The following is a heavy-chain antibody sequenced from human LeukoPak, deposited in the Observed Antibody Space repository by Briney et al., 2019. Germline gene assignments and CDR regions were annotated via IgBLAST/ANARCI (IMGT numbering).Heavy chain of an antibody. Sequence: SETLSLTCAAYGGSFSGYYWSWIRQPPGKGLEWIGEINHSGSTNYNPSLKSRVTISVDTSKNQFPLKLSSVTAADTAVYYCARGLGLRWQYFDYWGQGTLVTVSS. CDR3: ARGLGLRWQYFDY. J-gene: IGHJ4*02. V-gene: IGHV4-34*01. D-gene: IGHD4-23*01. CDR2: INHSGST. CDR1: GGSFSGYY.